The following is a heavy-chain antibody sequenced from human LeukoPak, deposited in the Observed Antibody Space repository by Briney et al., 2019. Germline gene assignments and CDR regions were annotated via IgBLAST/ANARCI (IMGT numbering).Heavy chain of an antibody. J-gene: IGHJ3*02. V-gene: IGHV3-15*01. CDR1: GFTFSNAW. CDR2: IKSKTDGGTT. Sequence: GGSLRLSCAASGFTFSNAWMSWVRQAPGKGLEWVGRIKSKTDGGTTDYAAPVKGRFTISRDDSKNTLYLQMNSLRAEDTAVYYCASLVVITRLNAFDIWGQGTMVTVSS. D-gene: IGHD3-22*01. CDR3: ASLVVITRLNAFDI.